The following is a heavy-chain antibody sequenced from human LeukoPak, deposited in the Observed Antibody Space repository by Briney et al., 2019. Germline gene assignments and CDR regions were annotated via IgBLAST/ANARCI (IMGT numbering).Heavy chain of an antibody. Sequence: PGGSLRLSCAASGFTFSIFSMNWVRQAPGKGLEWVSYISSSSSSIYYADSVKGRFTVSRDNAKNSLYLQMNSLRAEDTAVFYFARARGTMVDAFDIWGQGTMVTVSS. J-gene: IGHJ3*02. D-gene: IGHD3-10*01. V-gene: IGHV3-48*01. CDR1: GFTFSIFS. CDR3: ARARGTMVDAFDI. CDR2: ISSSSSSI.